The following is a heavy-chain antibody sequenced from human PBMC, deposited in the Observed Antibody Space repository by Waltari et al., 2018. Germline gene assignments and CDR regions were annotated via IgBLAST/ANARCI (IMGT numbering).Heavy chain of an antibody. V-gene: IGHV4-39*07. J-gene: IGHJ4*02. D-gene: IGHD6-6*01. CDR1: GGSISSSSYY. CDR3: ARIKYSSSRPYFDY. Sequence: QLQLQESGPGLVKPSETLSLTCTVSGGSISSSSYYWGWIRQPPGKGLEWFVSSYSSGITYYTPSLKGRVTISVDTSKNQFSLKLSSVTAADTAVYYCARIKYSSSRPYFDYWGQGTLVTVSS. CDR2: SYSSGIT.